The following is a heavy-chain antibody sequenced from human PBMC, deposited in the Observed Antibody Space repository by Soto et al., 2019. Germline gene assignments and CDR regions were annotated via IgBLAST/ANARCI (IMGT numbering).Heavy chain of an antibody. D-gene: IGHD5-18*01. Sequence: ASVKVACKASGLSFSTYGITWVRQDPGQGLEWMGRITASNGNTHYAQNPQGRVTMTTDTSTSTAYIELWRLSSDDTAVYYCARGNSYGSYWDCDLWGRGTLVTVS. CDR3: ARGNSYGSYWDCDL. CDR1: GLSFSTYG. V-gene: IGHV1-18*04. CDR2: ITASNGNT. J-gene: IGHJ2*01.